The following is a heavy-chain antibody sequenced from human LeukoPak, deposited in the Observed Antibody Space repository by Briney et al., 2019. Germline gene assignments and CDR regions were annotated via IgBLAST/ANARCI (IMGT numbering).Heavy chain of an antibody. CDR2: IYTSGST. V-gene: IGHV4-4*07. CDR3: AREYKQQFVTRYFDY. J-gene: IGHJ4*02. D-gene: IGHD6-13*01. Sequence: SETLSLTCTVSGGSISSYYWSWIRQPAGKGLEWIGRIYTSGSTNYNPSLKSRVTMSVDTSKNQFSLKLSSVTAADTAVYYCAREYKQQFVTRYFDYWGQGTLVTVSS. CDR1: GGSISSYY.